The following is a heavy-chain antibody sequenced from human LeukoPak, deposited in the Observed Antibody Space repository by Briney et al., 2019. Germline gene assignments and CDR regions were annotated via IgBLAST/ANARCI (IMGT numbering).Heavy chain of an antibody. CDR3: AREFTNAVVAFDI. CDR1: LFTVSSNY. D-gene: IGHD2-2*01. Sequence: PGGSLRLSRAACLFTVSSNYMCWVRPAPGKGLEWVSLIYSGVSTYYADYVKGRFTISRDNSKNTLYLQMNSLRAEDTAVYYCAREFTNAVVAFDIWGQRKIFTVSS. V-gene: IGHV3-53*01. CDR2: IYSGVST. J-gene: IGHJ3*02.